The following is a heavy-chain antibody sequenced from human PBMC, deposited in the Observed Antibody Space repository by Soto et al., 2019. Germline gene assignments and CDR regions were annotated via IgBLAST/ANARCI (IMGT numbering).Heavy chain of an antibody. Sequence: GGSLRLSCAASGFTYSSYGMHWVRQAPGKGLEWVAVIWYDGSKKYYADSVKGRFTISRDNSKNTLYLKMNSLRAEDTAVYYCAREGGYDFWSGHQFFDYWGQGTLVTVSS. V-gene: IGHV3-33*01. J-gene: IGHJ4*02. CDR3: AREGGYDFWSGHQFFDY. CDR1: GFTYSSYG. CDR2: IWYDGSKK. D-gene: IGHD3-3*01.